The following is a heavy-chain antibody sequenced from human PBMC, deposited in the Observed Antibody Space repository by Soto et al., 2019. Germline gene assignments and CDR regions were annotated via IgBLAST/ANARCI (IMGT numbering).Heavy chain of an antibody. Sequence: GGSLILSCAASGFTFSSYSTNWFRKAPGKGLEWVSSISSSSSYIYYADSVKGRFTISRDNAKNSLYLQMNSLRAEDTAVYCCAKDSSGSNPQSGYYYGMDVWGQGTTVTVSS. J-gene: IGHJ6*02. V-gene: IGHV3-21*01. D-gene: IGHD3-22*01. CDR1: GFTFSSYS. CDR3: AKDSSGSNPQSGYYYGMDV. CDR2: ISSSSSYI.